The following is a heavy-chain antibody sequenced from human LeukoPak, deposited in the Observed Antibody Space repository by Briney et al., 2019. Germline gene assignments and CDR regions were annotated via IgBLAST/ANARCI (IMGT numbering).Heavy chain of an antibody. CDR2: ISGSGGGT. CDR3: AKGLGDFGRTGGFDV. CDR1: GFSFSGYA. V-gene: IGHV3-23*01. Sequence: GGSLRLSCAASGFSFSGYAMSWVRQDPGKGLEWVSAISGSGGGTYYADSVKGRFTMSRDSSKNTLYLQMDSLTVEDTAVYYCAKGLGDFGRTGGFDVWGQGTLVTVSS. J-gene: IGHJ3*01. D-gene: IGHD2-21*02.